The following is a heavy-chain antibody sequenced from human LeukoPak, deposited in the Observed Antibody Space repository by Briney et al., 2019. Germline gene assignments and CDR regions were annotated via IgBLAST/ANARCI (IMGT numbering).Heavy chain of an antibody. CDR2: ISSSSSYI. CDR3: ARDRDYYDSSGYYLAGNDY. V-gene: IGHV3-21*01. Sequence: GGSLRLSCAASGFTFSSYSMNWVRQAQGKGLEWVSSISSSSSYIYYADSVKGRFTISRDNAKNSLYLQMNSLRAEDTAVYYCARDRDYYDSSGYYLAGNDYWGQGTLVTVSS. D-gene: IGHD3-22*01. CDR1: GFTFSSYS. J-gene: IGHJ4*02.